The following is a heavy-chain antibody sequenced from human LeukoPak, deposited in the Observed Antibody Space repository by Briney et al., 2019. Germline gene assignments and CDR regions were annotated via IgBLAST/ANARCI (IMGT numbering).Heavy chain of an antibody. CDR1: GGSISSSSYY. CDR3: ARHEWGITNAFDI. CDR2: IYYSGTT. D-gene: IGHD1-14*01. Sequence: SETLSLTCTVSGGSISSSSYYWGWIRQPPGKGLEWIGNIYYSGTTYYNPSLKSRVTISVDTSKKQFSLKLRSVTAADTAVYYCARHEWGITNAFDIWGQGTMVTVSS. J-gene: IGHJ3*02. V-gene: IGHV4-39*01.